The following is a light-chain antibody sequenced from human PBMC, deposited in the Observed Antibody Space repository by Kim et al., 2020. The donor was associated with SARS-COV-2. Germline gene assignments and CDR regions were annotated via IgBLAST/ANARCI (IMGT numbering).Light chain of an antibody. V-gene: IGKV3-11*01. J-gene: IGKJ1*01. CDR2: DAS. CDR3: QQRSNWPRT. CDR1: QSVSSY. Sequence: WSPGERATHACRASQSVSSYLAWYQQKPGQAPRLLIYDASNRATGIPARFSGSGAGTDFTLTISSLEPEDFAVYYCQQRSNWPRTFGQGTKVEIK.